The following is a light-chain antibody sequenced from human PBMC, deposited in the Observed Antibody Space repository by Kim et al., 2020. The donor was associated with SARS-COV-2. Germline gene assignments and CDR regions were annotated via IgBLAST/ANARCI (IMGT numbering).Light chain of an antibody. Sequence: DIQMTQSPSSLSASVGDRVTITCRASQSISNYLSWYQQKPGKAPNLLIYAASSLHTAVPSRFSGSGSGTDFTLTISSLQPGDFATYLCQHSYSKLHTFGQGTKVHIK. CDR3: QHSYSKLHT. CDR1: QSISNY. CDR2: AAS. V-gene: IGKV1-39*01. J-gene: IGKJ1*01.